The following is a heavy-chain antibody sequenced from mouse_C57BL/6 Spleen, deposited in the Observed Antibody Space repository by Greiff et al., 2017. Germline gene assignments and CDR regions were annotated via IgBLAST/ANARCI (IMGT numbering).Heavy chain of an antibody. CDR1: GYTFTSYG. CDR3: ARLGGYSIYYAMDY. J-gene: IGHJ4*01. V-gene: IGHV1-81*01. CDR2: IYPRSGNT. Sequence: QVQLQQSGAELARPGASVKLSCKASGYTFTSYGISWVKQRPGQGLEWIGEIYPRSGNTYYNEKFKGKATLTADKSSSTAYMELRSLTSEDSAVYFCARLGGYSIYYAMDYWGQGTSVTVSS. D-gene: IGHD2-3*01.